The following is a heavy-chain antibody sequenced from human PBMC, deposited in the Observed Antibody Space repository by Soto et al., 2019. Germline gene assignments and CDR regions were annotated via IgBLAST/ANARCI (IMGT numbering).Heavy chain of an antibody. D-gene: IGHD3-10*01. Sequence: QLQLQESGPGLVQPSETLSLTCAVSGDSITTATYWGWIRQPPGKGLQWIGSIYHTGTTDYTPSLESRAFTCLDSSKNQFSLTLNSVTAADTAVYYCASPQSHFGSGTSYIDSWGQGTLVTVSS. CDR2: IYHTGTT. V-gene: IGHV4-38-2*01. CDR3: ASPQSHFGSGTSYIDS. J-gene: IGHJ4*02. CDR1: GDSITTATY.